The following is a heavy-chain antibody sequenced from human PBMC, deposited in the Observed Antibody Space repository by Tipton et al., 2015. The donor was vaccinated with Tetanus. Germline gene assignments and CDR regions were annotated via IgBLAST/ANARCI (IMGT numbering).Heavy chain of an antibody. CDR3: AGHYGSGSDDAFDI. CDR1: GGSISAYY. J-gene: IGHJ3*02. V-gene: IGHV4-59*08. Sequence: TLSLTCTVSGGSISAYYWSWIRQPPGKGLEWIGYIYFNGSTKYNPSLKSRVAISVDASKTQFSLKLSSVTAADTAVYYCAGHYGSGSDDAFDIWGQGTMVTVSS. CDR2: IYFNGST. D-gene: IGHD3-10*01.